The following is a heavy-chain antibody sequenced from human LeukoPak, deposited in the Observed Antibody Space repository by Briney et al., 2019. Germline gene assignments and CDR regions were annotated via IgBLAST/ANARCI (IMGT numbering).Heavy chain of an antibody. D-gene: IGHD3-16*01. CDR3: AKDWGEYFDYVWGSFTSFDS. J-gene: IGHJ4*02. V-gene: IGHV3-23*01. CDR1: GFTFSSYG. Sequence: GGSLRLSCAASGFTFSSYGVSWVRQAPGKGLEWVSGISGSGHRTYYADSVKGRFTISRDNSKSTLYLQMNSLRAEDTAVYYCAKDWGEYFDYVWGSFTSFDSWGQGTLVTVSS. CDR2: ISGSGHRT.